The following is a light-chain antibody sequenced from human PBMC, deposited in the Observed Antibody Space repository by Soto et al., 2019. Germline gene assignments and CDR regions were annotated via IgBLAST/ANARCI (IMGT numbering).Light chain of an antibody. V-gene: IGKV3-15*01. Sequence: EIVMTQSPATLSASPGERATLSCRASQSVGTNLAWYRQRPGQAPRLLIYGASTRATGIPARFSGGGSGTEFTLTISSLQSEDFAVYYCQQYNNWPPWTFGQGTKVEI. J-gene: IGKJ1*01. CDR2: GAS. CDR1: QSVGTN. CDR3: QQYNNWPPWT.